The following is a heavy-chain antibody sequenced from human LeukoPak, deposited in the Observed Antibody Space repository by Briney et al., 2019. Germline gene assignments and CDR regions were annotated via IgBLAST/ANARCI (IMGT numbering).Heavy chain of an antibody. Sequence: GASVKVSCKASGYTFTSYYMHWVRQAPGQGLEWMGGIIPIFGTANYAQKFQGRVTITADESTSTAYMELSSLRSEDTAVYYCATSHNYYDSSGYYPFDYWGQGTLVTVSS. CDR2: IIPIFGTA. CDR3: ATSHNYYDSSGYYPFDY. J-gene: IGHJ4*02. D-gene: IGHD3-22*01. V-gene: IGHV1-69*13. CDR1: GYTFTSYY.